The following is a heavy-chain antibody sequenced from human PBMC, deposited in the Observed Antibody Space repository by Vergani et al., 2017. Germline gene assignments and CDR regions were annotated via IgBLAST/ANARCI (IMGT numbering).Heavy chain of an antibody. CDR3: AKGRDIFDY. J-gene: IGHJ4*02. CDR2: ISYDGSNK. V-gene: IGHV3-30-3*01. CDR1: GFTFSSYA. Sequence: QVQLVESGGGVVQPGRSLRLSCAASGFTFSSYAMHWVRQAPGKGLEWVAVISYDGSNKYYADSVKGRFTISRDNSKNTLYLQMNSLRAEDTAVYYCAKGRDIFDYWGQGTLVTVSS. D-gene: IGHD2-15*01.